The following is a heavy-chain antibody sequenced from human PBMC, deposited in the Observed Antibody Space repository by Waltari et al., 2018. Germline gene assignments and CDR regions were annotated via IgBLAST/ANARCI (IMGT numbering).Heavy chain of an antibody. J-gene: IGHJ4*02. CDR2: ISGSGGST. V-gene: IGHV3-23*01. CDR1: GFTFSSYA. CDR3: AKPPGYCSSTSCPFDY. Sequence: EVQLLESGGGLVQPGRSLRLSCAASGFTFSSYAMSWLRQAPGKGLEWVSAISGSGGSTYYADSVKGRFTISRDNSKNTLYLQMNSLRAEDTAVYYCAKPPGYCSSTSCPFDYWGQGTLVTVSS. D-gene: IGHD2-2*03.